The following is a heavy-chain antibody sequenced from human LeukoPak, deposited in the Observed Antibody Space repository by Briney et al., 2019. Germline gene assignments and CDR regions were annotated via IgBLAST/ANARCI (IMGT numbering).Heavy chain of an antibody. Sequence: SVKVSCKASGGTFSNYAISWVRQAPGQGLEWMGRIIPILGIANYAQKFQGRVTITADKSTSTAYMELSSLRSEDTAVYYCARGIKGDYYGSGTPPDYWGQGTLVTVSS. CDR1: GGTFSNYA. CDR2: IIPILGIA. D-gene: IGHD3-10*01. J-gene: IGHJ4*02. CDR3: ARGIKGDYYGSGTPPDY. V-gene: IGHV1-69*04.